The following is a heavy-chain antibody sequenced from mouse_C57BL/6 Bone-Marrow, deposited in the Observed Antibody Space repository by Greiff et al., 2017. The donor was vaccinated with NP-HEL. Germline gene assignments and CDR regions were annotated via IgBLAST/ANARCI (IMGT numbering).Heavy chain of an antibody. J-gene: IGHJ3*01. CDR2: ILPGRGRT. V-gene: IGHV1-9*01. CDR3: ARRRVFAY. Sequence: VQLQQSGAELMKPGASVTLSCKATGYTFTGYWIEWVKQRPGHGLEWIGEILPGRGRTNYNEQFKGKGTFTADTSSNTTYMQLSSLATEDSAIYYCARRRVFAYWGQGNLVTVSA. CDR1: GYTFTGYW.